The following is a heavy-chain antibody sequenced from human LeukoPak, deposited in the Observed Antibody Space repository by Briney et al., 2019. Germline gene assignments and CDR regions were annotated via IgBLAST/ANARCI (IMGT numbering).Heavy chain of an antibody. Sequence: GGSLRLSCAGSGFSFSSYGMHWVRQAPGKGLEWMAFIRADGSNKYYADSVKGRFTISRDNSKNPLYLQMNTLRAEDTAVYYCPRILDSAWGELGYWGQGTLVTVSS. D-gene: IGHD6-19*01. V-gene: IGHV3-30*02. J-gene: IGHJ4*02. CDR1: GFSFSSYG. CDR2: IRADGSNK. CDR3: PRILDSAWGELGY.